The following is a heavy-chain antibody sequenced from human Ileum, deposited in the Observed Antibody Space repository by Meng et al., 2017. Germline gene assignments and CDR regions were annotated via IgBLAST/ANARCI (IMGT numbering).Heavy chain of an antibody. Sequence: QVQPVQSGREDEKPGASVRVSCKASAYTFTGYGVSWVRQAPGQGLEWMAWLGAHDGDTSHAPKFQGRVTVSADRPTATAYMELRSLRSDDTSVYYCARGTPGRSYSDYWGQGTLVTVSS. D-gene: IGHD3-10*01. CDR1: AYTFTGYG. J-gene: IGHJ4*02. CDR3: ARGTPGRSYSDY. V-gene: IGHV1-18*01. CDR2: LGAHDGDT.